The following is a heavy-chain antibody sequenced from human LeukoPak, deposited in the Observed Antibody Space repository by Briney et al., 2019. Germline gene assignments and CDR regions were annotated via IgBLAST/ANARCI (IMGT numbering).Heavy chain of an antibody. CDR2: INAGNGNT. CDR3: ARETRGFRNWFDP. V-gene: IGHV1-3*01. Sequence: ALVKVSCKASGYTFTSYAMHWVRQAPGQRLEWMGWINAGNGNTKYSQKFQGRVTITRDTSASTAYMELSSLRSEDTAVYYCARETRGFRNWFDPWGQGTLVTVSS. CDR1: GYTFTSYA. J-gene: IGHJ5*02.